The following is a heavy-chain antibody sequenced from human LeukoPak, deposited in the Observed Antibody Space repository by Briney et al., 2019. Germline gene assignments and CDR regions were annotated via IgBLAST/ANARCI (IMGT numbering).Heavy chain of an antibody. CDR1: GFTFSSYS. V-gene: IGHV3-21*01. CDR3: AREIDYLGYYGMDV. J-gene: IGHJ6*02. D-gene: IGHD3-16*01. CDR2: ISSSSSYI. Sequence: PGGSLRLSCAASGFTFSSYSMNWVRQAPGKGLEWVSSISSSSSYIYYADSVKGRFTISRDNAKNSLYLQMNSLRAEDTAVYYCAREIDYLGYYGMDVWGQGTTVTVSS.